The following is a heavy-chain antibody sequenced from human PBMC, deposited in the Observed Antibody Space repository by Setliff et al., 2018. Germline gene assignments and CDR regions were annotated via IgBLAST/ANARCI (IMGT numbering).Heavy chain of an antibody. Sequence: PGESLKISCATSGYNFNSHWIAWVRQVPGGGLEWMGLIFPADSETRYSPSFQGQFTMSVDTSINTAYLQWNSLKASDTAIYYCTRHEDRNKCTSSSCYRENDAFDVWGQGAMVTVSS. CDR1: GYNFNSHW. J-gene: IGHJ3*01. V-gene: IGHV5-51*01. CDR2: IFPADSET. CDR3: TRHEDRNKCTSSSCYRENDAFDV. D-gene: IGHD2-2*01.